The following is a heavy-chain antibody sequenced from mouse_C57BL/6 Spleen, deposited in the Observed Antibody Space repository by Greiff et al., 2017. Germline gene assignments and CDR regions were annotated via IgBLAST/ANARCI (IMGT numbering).Heavy chain of an antibody. V-gene: IGHV5-17*01. Sequence: EVMLVESGGGLVKPGGSLKLSCAASGFTFSDYGMHWVRQAPEKGLEWVAYISSGRSTIYYADTVKGRFTISRDNAKNTLFLQMTSLRSEDTAMYYCARDYGNYFDYWGQGTTLTVSS. CDR3: ARDYGNYFDY. CDR2: ISSGRSTI. D-gene: IGHD2-1*01. CDR1: GFTFSDYG. J-gene: IGHJ2*01.